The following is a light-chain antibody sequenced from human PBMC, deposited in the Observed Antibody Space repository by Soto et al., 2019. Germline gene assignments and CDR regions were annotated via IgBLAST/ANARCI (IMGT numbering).Light chain of an antibody. CDR2: DVD. V-gene: IGLV2-11*01. J-gene: IGLJ1*01. CDR1: SGDVGSYIH. Sequence: QSALTQPRSVSGSPGQSVSISCTGTSGDVGSYIHVYWYQQHPGRAPKLMIYDVDERPSGVPDRFSGSKSGNTASLTISGLQAEDEADYYCCSYAGSYTSAGVFGTGTKLTVL. CDR3: CSYAGSYTSAGV.